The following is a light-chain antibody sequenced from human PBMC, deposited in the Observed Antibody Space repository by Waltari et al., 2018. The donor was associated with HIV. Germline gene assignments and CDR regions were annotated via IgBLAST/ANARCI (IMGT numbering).Light chain of an antibody. CDR1: RSDVGDYNY. Sequence: QSALTQPRPVSGSPGQSVTISCPGTRSDVGDYNYVSWYQQHPAKAPKLMIFDVNKRPSGVPDRFSGSKSGNTASLTISGLQAEDEADYYCCSYADDYTWVFGGGTKLTVL. CDR3: CSYADDYTWV. CDR2: DVN. J-gene: IGLJ3*02. V-gene: IGLV2-11*01.